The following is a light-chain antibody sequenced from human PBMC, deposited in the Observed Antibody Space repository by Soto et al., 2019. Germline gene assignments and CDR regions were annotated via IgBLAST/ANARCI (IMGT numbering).Light chain of an antibody. CDR2: DVD. J-gene: IGLJ1*01. CDR3: CSYAGGPYV. Sequence: QSALTQPRSVSGSPGQSVAISCTGTSTDVGGYNYVSWFQHHPGQAPKVMIYDVDKRPSGVPDRFSGSKSGNTASLTISGLHAEDEADYYCCSYAGGPYVFGGGTKLTVL. V-gene: IGLV2-11*01. CDR1: STDVGGYNY.